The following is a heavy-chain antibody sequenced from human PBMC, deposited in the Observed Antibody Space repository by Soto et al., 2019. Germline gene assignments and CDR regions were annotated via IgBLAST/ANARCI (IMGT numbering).Heavy chain of an antibody. Sequence: VGSLRLSCAASGFTFSSYGMHWVRQAPGKGLEWVAVISYDGSNKYYADSVKGRFTISRDNSKNTLYLQMNSLRAEDTAVYYCAKRMSLTGAYYYYYGMDVWGQGTTVTVSS. CDR1: GFTFSSYG. J-gene: IGHJ6*02. CDR3: AKRMSLTGAYYYYYGMDV. D-gene: IGHD7-27*01. V-gene: IGHV3-30*18. CDR2: ISYDGSNK.